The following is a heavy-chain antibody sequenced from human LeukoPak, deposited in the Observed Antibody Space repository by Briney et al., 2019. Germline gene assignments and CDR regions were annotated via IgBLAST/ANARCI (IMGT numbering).Heavy chain of an antibody. J-gene: IGHJ4*02. D-gene: IGHD6-6*01. Sequence: PSETLSLTCTVSGGSISSYYWSWIRQPAGKGLEWIGRIYTSGSTNYNPSLKSRVTMSVDTSKNQSSLKLSSVTAADTAVYYCARVSEYSSSSGFDYWGQGTLVTVSS. V-gene: IGHV4-4*07. CDR3: ARVSEYSSSSGFDY. CDR1: GGSISSYY. CDR2: IYTSGST.